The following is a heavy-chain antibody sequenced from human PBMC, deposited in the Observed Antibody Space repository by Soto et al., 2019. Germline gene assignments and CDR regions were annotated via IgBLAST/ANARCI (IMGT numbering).Heavy chain of an antibody. Sequence: EVQLVASGGGLVQPGGSLRLSCAASGLTFSDRYMDWVRQAPGKGLEWVGRIRKKSNSYTTEYAASAIGRVIISRDDSTNSLYLQMINLKTEDAAVYYCTTVTKVDCYFDYWGQGTLVTVSS. CDR1: GLTFSDRY. CDR2: IRKKSNSYTT. J-gene: IGHJ4*02. CDR3: TTVTKVDCYFDY. D-gene: IGHD4-17*01. V-gene: IGHV3-72*01.